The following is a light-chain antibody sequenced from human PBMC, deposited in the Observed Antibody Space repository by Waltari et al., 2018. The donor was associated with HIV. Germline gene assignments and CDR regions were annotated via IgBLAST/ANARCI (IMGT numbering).Light chain of an antibody. CDR1: QSVLYSSSNKNS. Sequence: DIVMTQSPDSLAVSLGEGATINCKSSQSVLYSSSNKNSLAWYQQKPGQPPKLLIYWASTREPGVPDRFSGSGSGTDFTLTISSLQAEDVAVYYCQQYYNTPYTFGQGTKVEIK. CDR3: QQYYNTPYT. CDR2: WAS. V-gene: IGKV4-1*01. J-gene: IGKJ2*01.